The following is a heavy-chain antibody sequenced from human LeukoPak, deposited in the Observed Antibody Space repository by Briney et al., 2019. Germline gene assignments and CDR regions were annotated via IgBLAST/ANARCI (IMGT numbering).Heavy chain of an antibody. CDR3: ARAPGSTVTLMDV. V-gene: IGHV3-21*01. J-gene: IGHJ6*04. CDR1: GFTFSTYS. CDR2: INSRSSSI. Sequence: GGSLRLSCEASGFTFSTYSMNWVRQAPGKGLKWVSSINSRSSSIYYADSVKGRFTISRDNAKNSLYLQMNSLRAEDTAVYHCARAPGSTVTLMDVWGKGTTVTVSS. D-gene: IGHD4-17*01.